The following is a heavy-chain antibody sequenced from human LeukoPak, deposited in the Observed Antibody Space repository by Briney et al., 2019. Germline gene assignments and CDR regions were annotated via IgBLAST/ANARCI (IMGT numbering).Heavy chain of an antibody. CDR3: ARGGSTYGAVSVS. CDR1: GFTFSNYW. CDR2: IKQEGSEI. V-gene: IGHV3-7*04. J-gene: IGHJ5*02. D-gene: IGHD5-18*01. Sequence: GGSLRVSCAASGFTFSNYWRNWVRQAPGKGLELVANIKQEGSEIYYVDSVKGRFTISRDNGKTALWWQMNSLRVEDTALYYWARGGSTYGAVSVSWGQGTPVTVSS.